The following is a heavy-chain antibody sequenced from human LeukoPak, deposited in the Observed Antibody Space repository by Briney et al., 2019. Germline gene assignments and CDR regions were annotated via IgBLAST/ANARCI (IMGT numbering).Heavy chain of an antibody. J-gene: IGHJ6*02. CDR1: GFSVSSNY. CDR2: IYSGGGT. CDR3: ARVEGSPYYYGMDV. D-gene: IGHD2-15*01. V-gene: IGHV3-53*04. Sequence: QAGGFLRLSCAASGFSVSSNYMTWVRQAPGKGLEWVSVIYSGGGTYYADSVKGRFTISRHNSKNTVYLQLNSLRAEDTAIYYCARVEGSPYYYGMDVWGQGTTVTVSS.